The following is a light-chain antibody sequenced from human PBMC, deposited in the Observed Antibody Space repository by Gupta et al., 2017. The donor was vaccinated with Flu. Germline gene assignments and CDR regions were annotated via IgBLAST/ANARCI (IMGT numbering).Light chain of an antibody. J-gene: IGKJ2*01. CDR1: QSVSSSY. V-gene: IGKV3-20*01. CDR2: GAS. CDR3: QQYCSSAKT. Sequence: GTLSLSPGERATLSCRASQSVSSSYLAWYQQKPGQAPRLLIYGASSRATGIPDRFSGSGSGTDFTLTISRLEPEDFAVYYCQQYCSSAKTFGQGTKVEIK.